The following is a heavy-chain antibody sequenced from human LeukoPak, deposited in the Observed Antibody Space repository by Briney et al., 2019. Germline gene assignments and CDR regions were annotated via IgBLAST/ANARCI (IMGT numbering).Heavy chain of an antibody. V-gene: IGHV3-15*01. CDR3: TTDSHSMAYFDY. Sequence: GGSLRLSCAASGFTFTDAWMSWVRQAPGKGLEWVGRIKSKTDGGTTDYAAPVKGRFTISRDDSKNTLYLQMNSLKTEDTAVYNCTTDSHSMAYFDYWGQGTLVTVSS. D-gene: IGHD4-11*01. CDR2: IKSKTDGGTT. J-gene: IGHJ4*02. CDR1: GFTFTDAW.